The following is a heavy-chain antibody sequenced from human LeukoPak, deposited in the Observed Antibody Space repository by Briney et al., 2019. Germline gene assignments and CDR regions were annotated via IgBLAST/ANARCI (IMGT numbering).Heavy chain of an antibody. Sequence: ASVKVSCKASGYTFTSYGISWVRQAPGQGLEWMGWMNPNSGNTGYTQKFQGRVTMTRNTSISTAYMELSSLRSEDTAVYYCARGELDYWGQGTLVTVSS. V-gene: IGHV1-8*02. D-gene: IGHD1-1*01. J-gene: IGHJ4*02. CDR2: MNPNSGNT. CDR3: ARGELDY. CDR1: GYTFTSYG.